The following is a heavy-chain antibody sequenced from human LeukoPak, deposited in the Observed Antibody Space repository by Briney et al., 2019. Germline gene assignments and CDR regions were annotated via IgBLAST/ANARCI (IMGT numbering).Heavy chain of an antibody. CDR1: GYTLTELS. CDR2: FDPKDGET. D-gene: IGHD3-10*01. V-gene: IGHV1-24*01. CDR3: ATAYGSGSFDY. Sequence: GGSVTVSCKVSGYTLTELSMHWVRQAPGKGLEGMGGFDPKDGETIYAQKFQGRVTMTEDTSTDTAYMELSSLRSEDTAVYYCATAYGSGSFDYWGQGTLVTVSS. J-gene: IGHJ4*02.